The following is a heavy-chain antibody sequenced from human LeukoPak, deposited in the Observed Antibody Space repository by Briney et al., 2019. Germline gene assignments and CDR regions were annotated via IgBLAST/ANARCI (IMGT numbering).Heavy chain of an antibody. CDR1: GYTFTSYD. CDR2: MNPNSGNT. CDR3: ARSLTYGDYVDY. V-gene: IGHV1-8*01. Sequence: VASVKVSCKASGYTFTSYDINWVRQATGQGLEWMGWMNPNSGNTGYAQKFQGRVTMTRNTSISTAYMELSSLRSEDTAVYYCARSLTYGDYVDYWGQGTLVTVSS. D-gene: IGHD4-17*01. J-gene: IGHJ4*02.